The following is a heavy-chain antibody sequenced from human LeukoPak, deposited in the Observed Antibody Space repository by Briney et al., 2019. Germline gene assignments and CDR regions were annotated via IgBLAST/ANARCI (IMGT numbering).Heavy chain of an antibody. J-gene: IGHJ4*02. V-gene: IGHV1-2*02. CDR1: GYTFTGYY. CDR2: INPNSGGT. Sequence: ASVKVSCKASGYTFTGYYMHWVRQAPGQGLEWMGCINPNSGGTNYAQKFQGRVTMTRDTSISTAYMELRRLRSDDTAVYYCARDFDTSGYYTGHWGQGTLVTVSS. D-gene: IGHD3-22*01. CDR3: ARDFDTSGYYTGH.